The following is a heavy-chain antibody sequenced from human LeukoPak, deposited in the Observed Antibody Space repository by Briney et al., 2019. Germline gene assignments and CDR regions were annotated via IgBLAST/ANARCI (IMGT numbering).Heavy chain of an antibody. CDR3: ANGKYYYDTGGYYAPFDY. CDR1: GFTFSSYA. J-gene: IGHJ4*02. CDR2: ISGSGGNT. D-gene: IGHD3-22*01. Sequence: GGSLRLSCAVSGFTFSSYAMTWVRQAPGKGLEWVSAISGSGGNTYYADSVKGRFTISRDNSKDTLYLQMNSLRAEDTAVYYCANGKYYYDTGGYYAPFDYWGQGTLVTVSS. V-gene: IGHV3-23*01.